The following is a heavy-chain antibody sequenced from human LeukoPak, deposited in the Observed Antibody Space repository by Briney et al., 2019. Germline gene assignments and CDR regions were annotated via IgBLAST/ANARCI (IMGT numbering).Heavy chain of an antibody. CDR3: ARAHEYYDFWSGPTSGAFDI. D-gene: IGHD3-3*01. CDR1: GGSLSGYY. Sequence: SETLSLTCAVYGGSLSGYYWSWIRQPPGKGLEWIGEINHSGSTNYNPSLKSRVTISVDTSKNQFSLKLSSVTAADTAVYYCARAHEYYDFWSGPTSGAFDIWGQGTMVTVSS. CDR2: INHSGST. V-gene: IGHV4-34*01. J-gene: IGHJ3*02.